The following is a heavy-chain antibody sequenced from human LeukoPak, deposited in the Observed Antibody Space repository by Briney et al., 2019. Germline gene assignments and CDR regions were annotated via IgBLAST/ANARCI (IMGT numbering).Heavy chain of an antibody. CDR1: GFTFSNYA. V-gene: IGHV3-23*01. D-gene: IGHD3-10*01. CDR3: AKEGEGHITMVALLTRDLDY. J-gene: IGHJ4*02. CDR2: ISGSGRNT. Sequence: GGSLRLSCAASGFTFSNYAMSWVRQAPGKGLEWVSTISGSGRNTYYADSVKGRFTISRDNSKNTLYLQTNSQKAEDTAVYYCAKEGEGHITMVALLTRDLDYWGQGTLVTVSS.